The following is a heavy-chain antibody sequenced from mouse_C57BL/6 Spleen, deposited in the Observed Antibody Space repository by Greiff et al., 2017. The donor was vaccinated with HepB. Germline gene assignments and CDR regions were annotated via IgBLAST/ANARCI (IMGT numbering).Heavy chain of an antibody. Sequence: EVQLQQSGPELVKPGASVKISCKASGYTFTDYYMNWVKQSHGKSLEWIGDINPNNGGTSYNQKFKGKATLTVDKSSSTAYMDLRSLTSEDSAVYYCARGYYSPMDYWGQGTSVTVSS. CDR1: GYTFTDYY. CDR2: INPNNGGT. J-gene: IGHJ4*01. CDR3: ARGYYSPMDY. V-gene: IGHV1-26*01.